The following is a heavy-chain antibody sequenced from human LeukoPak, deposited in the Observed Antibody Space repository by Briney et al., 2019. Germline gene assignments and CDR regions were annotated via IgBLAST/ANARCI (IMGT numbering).Heavy chain of an antibody. V-gene: IGHV4-59*01. CDR3: ARFLGYCSSTSCYEAWFDP. J-gene: IGHJ5*02. CDR1: GGSISSYY. Sequence: SETLSLTCTVSGGSISSYYWSWIRQPPGKGLEWIGYIYYSGSTNYNPSLKSRVTISVDTSKNQFSLKLSSVTAADTAVYCCARFLGYCSSTSCYEAWFDPWGQGTLVTVSS. D-gene: IGHD2-2*01. CDR2: IYYSGST.